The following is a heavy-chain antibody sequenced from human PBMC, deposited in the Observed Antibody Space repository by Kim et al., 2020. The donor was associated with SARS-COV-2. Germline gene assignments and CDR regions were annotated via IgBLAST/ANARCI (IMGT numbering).Heavy chain of an antibody. D-gene: IGHD6-13*01. Sequence: YAQKFQCRVTMTRDTSISTAYMELSRLRSDDTAVYYCASPIAAAADAFDIWGQGTMVTVSS. J-gene: IGHJ3*02. V-gene: IGHV1-2*02. CDR3: ASPIAAAADAFDI.